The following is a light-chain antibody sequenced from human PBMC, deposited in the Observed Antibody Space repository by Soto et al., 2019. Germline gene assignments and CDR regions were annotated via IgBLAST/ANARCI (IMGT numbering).Light chain of an antibody. CDR3: QQYNNRPPWT. V-gene: IGKV3-15*01. J-gene: IGKJ1*01. Sequence: EIVLTQSPGTLSLSPGERATLSCRASQTIDTNLAWYQQKPGQAPRLLIFGASTRATGIPARFSGSGSGTEFSLTITSLQSEDFALYYCQQYNNRPPWTFGQGTKVDI. CDR1: QTIDTN. CDR2: GAS.